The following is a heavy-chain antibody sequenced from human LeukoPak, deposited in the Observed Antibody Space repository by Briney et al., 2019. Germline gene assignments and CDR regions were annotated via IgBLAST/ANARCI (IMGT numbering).Heavy chain of an antibody. J-gene: IGHJ4*02. CDR2: INHSGST. Sequence: PSETLSLTCGVYGGSFSGSYWSWVRQPPGKGLEWIGKINHSGSTNYNPSLKSRVTISVDTSKNQFSLKLSSVTAADTAVYYCARADYPLDYWGQGTLVTVSS. CDR3: ARADYPLDY. CDR1: GGSFSGSY. D-gene: IGHD4-11*01. V-gene: IGHV4-34*01.